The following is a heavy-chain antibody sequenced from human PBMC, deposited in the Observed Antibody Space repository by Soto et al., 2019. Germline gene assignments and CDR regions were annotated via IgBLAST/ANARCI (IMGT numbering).Heavy chain of an antibody. CDR3: TRDIEKYSFND. CDR1: GFTLSAYR. V-gene: IGHV3-72*01. J-gene: IGHJ4*02. Sequence: DVQLVESGGGLVQPGGSLRLSCIGSGFTLSAYRMDWVRQAPGKGLEWVARIRNKANRDTIEYAASVKGRFTISRDDSKNSLYLQMSSLRIEDTAIYYCTRDIEKYSFNDWGQGTLVTVFS. D-gene: IGHD2-15*01. CDR2: IRNKANRDTI.